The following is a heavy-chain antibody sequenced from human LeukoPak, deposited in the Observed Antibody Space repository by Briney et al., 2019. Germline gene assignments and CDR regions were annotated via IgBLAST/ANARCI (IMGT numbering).Heavy chain of an antibody. J-gene: IGHJ4*02. D-gene: IGHD3-22*01. V-gene: IGHV1-2*02. CDR1: GGTFYNYA. CDR2: INPNSGGT. Sequence: ASVTVSCTASGGTFYNYAINWVRQAPGQGLEWMGWINPNSGGTNYAQKFQGRVTMTRDTFISTAYMELSRLRSDDTAVYYCASLGAPFEEGGYYFDYWGQGTLVTVSS. CDR3: ASLGAPFEEGGYYFDY.